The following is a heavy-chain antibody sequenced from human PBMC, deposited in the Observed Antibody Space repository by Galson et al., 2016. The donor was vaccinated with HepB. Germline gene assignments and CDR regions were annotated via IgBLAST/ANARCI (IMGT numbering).Heavy chain of an antibody. CDR2: ISAYNGST. CDR3: ARGNSGWMNRIDP. J-gene: IGHJ5*02. V-gene: IGHV1-18*01. D-gene: IGHD6-19*01. Sequence: SVKVSCKASGYTFTSYGISWVRQTPGQGLEWMGWISAYNGSTNYAQKLQGRVTMTTDTSTSTAYMELRSLRSDDTAVYYCARGNSGWMNRIDPWGQGTLVTVSS. CDR1: GYTFTSYG.